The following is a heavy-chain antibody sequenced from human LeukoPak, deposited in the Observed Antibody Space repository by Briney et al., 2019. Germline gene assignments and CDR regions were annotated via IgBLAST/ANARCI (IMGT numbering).Heavy chain of an antibody. CDR3: ATNPARYDFWSGYGY. Sequence: GASVKVSCKASGYTFTGYYMHWVRQAPGQGLEWMGWINPNSGGTNYAQKFQGRVTMTEDTSTDTAYMELSSLRSEDTAVYYCATNPARYDFWSGYGYWGQGTLVTVSS. J-gene: IGHJ4*02. D-gene: IGHD3-3*01. V-gene: IGHV1-2*02. CDR2: INPNSGGT. CDR1: GYTFTGYY.